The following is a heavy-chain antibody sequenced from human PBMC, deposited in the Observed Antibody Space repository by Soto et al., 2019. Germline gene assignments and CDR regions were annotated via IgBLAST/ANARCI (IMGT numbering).Heavy chain of an antibody. Sequence: GGSLRLSCAASGFSFSNYAMNWVRQAPGKGLKRVSYISSSGSTIYYVDSVKGRFTISRDNAKNSLYLQMNSLRAEDTAVYYCARVRYYDSGSSINLFDPWGQGTLVTVSS. D-gene: IGHD3-10*01. CDR3: ARVRYYDSGSSINLFDP. CDR2: ISSSGSTI. V-gene: IGHV3-48*03. J-gene: IGHJ5*02. CDR1: GFSFSNYA.